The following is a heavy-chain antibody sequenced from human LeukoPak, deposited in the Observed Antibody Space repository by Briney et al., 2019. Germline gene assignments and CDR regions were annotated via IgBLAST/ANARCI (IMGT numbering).Heavy chain of an antibody. J-gene: IGHJ4*02. CDR2: IYYGGST. Sequence: SETLSLTCTVSGGSISSSSYFRGWIRQPPGKGLEWIGSIYYGGSTYYNPSLKSRVTISVDTSKNQFSLKLSSVTAADTAVYSCARINDYGFDYWGQGTLVTVSS. CDR3: ARINDYGFDY. CDR1: GGSISSSSYF. V-gene: IGHV4-39*01. D-gene: IGHD4-17*01.